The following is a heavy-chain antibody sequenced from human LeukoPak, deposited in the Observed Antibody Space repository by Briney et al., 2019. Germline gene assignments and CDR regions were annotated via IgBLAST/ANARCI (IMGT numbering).Heavy chain of an antibody. J-gene: IGHJ4*02. D-gene: IGHD3-9*01. CDR2: ILYDGSNK. V-gene: IGHV3-30*04. Sequence: PGRSLRLSCAASGFTFSSYTMHWVRQAPGKGLEWVAVILYDGSNKYHADSVKGRFTISRDNSKNTLYLQMNSLRTEDTAEYYCVRVLLTGYHYFDYWGQGTLVTVSS. CDR1: GFTFSSYT. CDR3: VRVLLTGYHYFDY.